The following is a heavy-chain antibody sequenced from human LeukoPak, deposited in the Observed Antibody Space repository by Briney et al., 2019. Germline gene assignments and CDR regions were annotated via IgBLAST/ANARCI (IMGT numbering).Heavy chain of an antibody. Sequence: SETLSLTCTVSGGSISSYYWSWIRQPPGKGLEWIGYIYYSGSTNYNPSLKSRVTISVDTSKNQFSLKLSSVTAADTAVYYCATVDTAMGFDAFDIWGQGTMVTVSS. V-gene: IGHV4-59*08. J-gene: IGHJ3*02. CDR2: IYYSGST. CDR3: ATVDTAMGFDAFDI. D-gene: IGHD5-18*01. CDR1: GGSISSYY.